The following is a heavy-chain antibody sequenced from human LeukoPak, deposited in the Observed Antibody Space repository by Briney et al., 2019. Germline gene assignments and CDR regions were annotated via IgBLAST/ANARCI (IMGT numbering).Heavy chain of an antibody. V-gene: IGHV3-74*01. D-gene: IGHD2-8*01. CDR1: GFTFSNYW. J-gene: IGHJ4*02. CDR3: TRSVYSFDY. CDR2: INSDGSST. Sequence: GGSLRLSCAASGFTFSNYWMHWVRQAPGKGLVWVSRINSDGSSTSYADSVKGRFTLSRDNAKNTMYLQMNSLRAEDTAIYYCTRSVYSFDYWGQGTLVTVSS.